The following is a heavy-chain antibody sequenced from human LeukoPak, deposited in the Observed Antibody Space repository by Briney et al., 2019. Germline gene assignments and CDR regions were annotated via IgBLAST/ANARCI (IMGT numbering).Heavy chain of an antibody. CDR1: GFTFDDYG. Sequence: GGSLRLSCAASGFTFDDYGMSWVRHAPGKGLEWVSGINWNGGSTGYADSVKGRFTISRDNAKNSLYLQMNSLRAEDTALYHCAREYYYDSSGYYSRWGQGTLVTVSS. D-gene: IGHD3-22*01. CDR2: INWNGGST. CDR3: AREYYYDSSGYYSR. V-gene: IGHV3-20*01. J-gene: IGHJ4*02.